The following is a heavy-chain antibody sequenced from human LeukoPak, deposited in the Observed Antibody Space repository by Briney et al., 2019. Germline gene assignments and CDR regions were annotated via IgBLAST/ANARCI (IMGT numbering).Heavy chain of an antibody. D-gene: IGHD6-19*01. Sequence: GGSLRLSCAASGFTFSNAWMNWVRQAPGKGLEWVGRIKSTTDGGTTDYAAPVKGRSTISREDSESTLFLQMNSLKIEDTAVYYCTTSSYSSGLHYYYYYYMDVWGKGTTVSVS. J-gene: IGHJ6*03. CDR1: GFTFSNAW. CDR2: IKSTTDGGTT. V-gene: IGHV3-15*01. CDR3: TTSSYSSGLHYYYYYYMDV.